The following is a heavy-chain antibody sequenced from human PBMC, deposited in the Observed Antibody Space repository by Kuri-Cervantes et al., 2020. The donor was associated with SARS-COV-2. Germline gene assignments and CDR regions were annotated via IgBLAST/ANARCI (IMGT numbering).Heavy chain of an antibody. V-gene: IGHV3-48*04. Sequence: GESLKISCAASGFTFSSYSMNWVRQAPGKGLEWVSYIHNSLDVIYYADSVRGRFTISRDSARNSLYLQMNSLRVDDTAVYYCTRDQRSGNMDVWGQGTTVTVSS. D-gene: IGHD6-25*01. CDR1: GFTFSSYS. CDR3: TRDQRSGNMDV. CDR2: IHNSLDVI. J-gene: IGHJ6*02.